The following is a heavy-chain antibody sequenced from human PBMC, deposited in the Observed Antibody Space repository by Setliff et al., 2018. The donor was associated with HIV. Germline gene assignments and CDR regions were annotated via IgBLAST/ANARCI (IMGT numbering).Heavy chain of an antibody. J-gene: IGHJ5*01. CDR1: GGSIIDSRYF. Sequence: PSETLSLTCTVSGGSIIDSRYFWGWIRQPPGKGLEWIGSVYYSGITYYSSSLESRVTVSVDTSRIQFSLKLTSVTAADTAVYKCVRHVWSDDFLVPGWFDSWSQGTLVTVSS. D-gene: IGHD3-3*01. CDR2: VYYSGIT. CDR3: VRHVWSDDFLVPGWFDS. V-gene: IGHV4-39*01.